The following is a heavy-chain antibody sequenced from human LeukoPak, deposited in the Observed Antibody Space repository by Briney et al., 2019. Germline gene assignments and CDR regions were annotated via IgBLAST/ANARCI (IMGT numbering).Heavy chain of an antibody. CDR1: GDSISTYY. V-gene: IGHV4-59*08. J-gene: IGHJ4*02. D-gene: IGHD3-10*01. CDR2: ISYSGNT. Sequence: SDTLSLTCTASGDSISTYYWTCIRHPPGKGLEWIGSISYSGNTNHSPSLEGRVTMSVDTSKTQFSLQLSSVTAADTAVYFCARQESSYGSGSDFDYWGQGFLVTV. CDR3: ARQESSYGSGSDFDY.